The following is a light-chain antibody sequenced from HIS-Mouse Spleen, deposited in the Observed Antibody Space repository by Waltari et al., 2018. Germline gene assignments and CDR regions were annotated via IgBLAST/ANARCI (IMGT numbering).Light chain of an antibody. Sequence: QSALTQPPSASGSPGQSVTISCTGTSSDVGGYNYVSCYQQHPGKAPKLMIYEFSKRPSGVPDRFSGSKSGNTASLTVSGLQAEDEADYYCSSYAGSNNFVVFGGGTKLTVL. CDR1: SSDVGGYNY. J-gene: IGLJ2*01. CDR2: EFS. V-gene: IGLV2-8*01. CDR3: SSYAGSNNFVV.